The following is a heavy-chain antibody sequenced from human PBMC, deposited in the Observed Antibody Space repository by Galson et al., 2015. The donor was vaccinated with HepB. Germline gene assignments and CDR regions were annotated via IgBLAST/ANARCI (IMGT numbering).Heavy chain of an antibody. V-gene: IGHV3-23*01. D-gene: IGHD3-3*01. J-gene: IGHJ6*03. CDR3: AKGAGITIFGAGYYYMDV. CDR1: GFTFRSYA. CDR2: ISGSGGST. Sequence: SLRLSCAASGFTFRSYAMSWVRQAPGKGLEWVSSISGSGGSTYYADSVKGRFTISRDNSKNTLYLQVNSLRAEDTAVYYCAKGAGITIFGAGYYYMDVWGKGTTVTVSS.